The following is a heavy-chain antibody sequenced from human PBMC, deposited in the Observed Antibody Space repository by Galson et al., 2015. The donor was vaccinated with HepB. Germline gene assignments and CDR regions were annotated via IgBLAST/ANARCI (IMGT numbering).Heavy chain of an antibody. J-gene: IGHJ6*03. CDR2: MNPNSGNT. V-gene: IGHV1-8*01. CDR3: ARVKPPGPRVETGYYYMDV. CDR1: GYTFTGYD. D-gene: IGHD4-23*01. Sequence: SVKVSCKASGYTFTGYDINWVRQATGQGLEWMGWMNPNSGNTGYAQKFQGRVTMTRNTSISTAYMELSSLRSEDTAVYYCARVKPPGPRVETGYYYMDVWGKGTTVTVSS.